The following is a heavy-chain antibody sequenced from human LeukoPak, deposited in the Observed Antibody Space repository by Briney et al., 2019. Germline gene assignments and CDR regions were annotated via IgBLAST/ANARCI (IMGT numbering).Heavy chain of an antibody. CDR1: GGSISSGGYY. Sequence: KSSETLSLTCTVSGGSISSGGYYWSWIRQHPGKGLEWIGYIYYSGSTYYNPSLKSRVTISVDTSKNQFSLKLSSVTAADTAVYYCARDDGGSSSRFDYWGQGTLVTVSS. V-gene: IGHV4-31*03. D-gene: IGHD3-16*01. J-gene: IGHJ4*02. CDR2: IYYSGST. CDR3: ARDDGGSSSRFDY.